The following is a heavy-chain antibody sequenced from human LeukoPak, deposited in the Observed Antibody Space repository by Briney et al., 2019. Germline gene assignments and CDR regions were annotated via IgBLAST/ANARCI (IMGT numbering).Heavy chain of an antibody. CDR1: GGSFSGYY. J-gene: IGHJ4*02. D-gene: IGHD1-26*01. CDR2: INHSGST. CDR3: AGRVGATIWTGMEF. V-gene: IGHV4-34*01. Sequence: SETLSLTCAVYGGSFSGYYWSWIRQPPGKGLEWIGEINHSGSTNYNPSLKSRVTISVDTSKNQFSLNLSSVTAADTAVYYCAGRVGATIWTGMEFWGQGILVTVSP.